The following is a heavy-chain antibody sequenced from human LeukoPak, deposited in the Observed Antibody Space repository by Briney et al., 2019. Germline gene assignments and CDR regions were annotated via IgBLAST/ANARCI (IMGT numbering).Heavy chain of an antibody. CDR3: ARDQGRGGYKGNWFDP. CDR1: GGSISSYY. V-gene: IGHV4-59*01. J-gene: IGHJ5*02. Sequence: SETLSLTCTVSGGSISSYYWSWIRQPPGKGLEWIGYIYYSGSTNYNPSLKSRVTISVGTSKNQFSLKLSSVTAADTAVYYCARDQGRGGYKGNWFDPWGQGTLVTVSS. CDR2: IYYSGST. D-gene: IGHD5-24*01.